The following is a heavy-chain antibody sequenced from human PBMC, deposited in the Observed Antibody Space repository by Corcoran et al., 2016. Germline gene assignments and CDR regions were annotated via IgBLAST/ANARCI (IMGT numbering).Heavy chain of an antibody. CDR1: GASFSGYH. J-gene: IGHJ4*02. CDR3: ARGLLGATAGSWGY. CDR2: INHSGGT. Sequence: QVQLQQWGAGLLKPSETLSLTCAVYGASFSGYHWTWIRQPPGKGLEWIGEINHSGGTNYNPSHKSRVTISVDTSKKQFSLKLTSVTAADTAVYYCARGLLGATAGSWGYWGQGTLVTVSS. V-gene: IGHV4-34*01. D-gene: IGHD6-13*01.